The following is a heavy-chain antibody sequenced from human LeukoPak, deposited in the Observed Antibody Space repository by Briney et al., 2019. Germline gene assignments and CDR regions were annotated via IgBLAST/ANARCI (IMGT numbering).Heavy chain of an antibody. V-gene: IGHV3-30-3*01. D-gene: IGHD5-24*01. CDR2: ISYDGSNK. Sequence: PGRSLRLSCAASGSTFSSYAMHWVRQAPGKGLEWVAVISYDGSNKYYADSVKGRFTISRDNSKNTLYLQMNSLRAEDTAVYYCARDTAVERWLQSHYYYGMGVWGQGTTVTVSS. CDR3: ARDTAVERWLQSHYYYGMGV. J-gene: IGHJ6*02. CDR1: GSTFSSYA.